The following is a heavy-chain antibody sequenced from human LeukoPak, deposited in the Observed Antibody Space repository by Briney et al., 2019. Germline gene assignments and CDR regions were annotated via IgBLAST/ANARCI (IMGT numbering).Heavy chain of an antibody. CDR3: ATGPWSAGAFDI. V-gene: IGHV1-69*01. Sequence: GSSVKVSCKASEGTFSSYAISWVRQAPGQGLEWMGGIIPIFGTANYAQKFQGRVTVTADESTSTAYMELSSLRSEDTAVYYCATGPWSAGAFDIWGQGTMVTVSS. CDR2: IIPIFGTA. CDR1: EGTFSSYA. D-gene: IGHD3-3*01. J-gene: IGHJ3*02.